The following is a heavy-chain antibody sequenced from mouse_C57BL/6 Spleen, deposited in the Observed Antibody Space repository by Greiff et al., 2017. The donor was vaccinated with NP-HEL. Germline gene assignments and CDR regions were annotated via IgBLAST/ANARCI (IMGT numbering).Heavy chain of an antibody. CDR1: GFTFTDYY. CDR2: IRNKANGYTT. J-gene: IGHJ2*01. CDR3: ARYDGRENFDY. V-gene: IGHV7-3*01. Sequence: DVKLVESGGGLVQPGGSLSLSCAASGFTFTDYYMSWVRQPPGKALEWLGFIRNKANGYTTEYSASVKGRFTISRDKSQSILYLQMNALRAEDSATYYCARYDGRENFDYWGQGTTLTVSS. D-gene: IGHD1-1*01.